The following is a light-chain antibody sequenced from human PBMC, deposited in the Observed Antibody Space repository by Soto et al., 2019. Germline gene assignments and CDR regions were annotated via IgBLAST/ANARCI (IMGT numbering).Light chain of an antibody. CDR1: QTIDNY. J-gene: IGKJ2*01. CDR3: QHTYTIPFA. V-gene: IGKV1-39*01. CDR2: GAS. Sequence: DMQMTQSPSSLSASVGDRVTITCRPSQTIDNYLNWYQHKPGKAPKLLIYGASTLQSGVSSRFTGSASWTDFTLTIDNLQAEDFATYYCQHTYTIPFAFGQGTKLEI.